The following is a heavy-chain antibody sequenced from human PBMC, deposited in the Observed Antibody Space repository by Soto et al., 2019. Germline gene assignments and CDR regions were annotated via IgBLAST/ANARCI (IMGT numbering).Heavy chain of an antibody. CDR3: AKEKKATMGVMDV. Sequence: PGGSLRLSCAGSGFTFSSFAMNWVRQAPGKGLEWVSGMSGSGGHTFYADFAEGRFTISRDNSKNTLYLQMNSLRAEDTGMYFCAKEKKATMGVMDVWGQGTTVTVYS. J-gene: IGHJ6*02. V-gene: IGHV3-23*01. CDR2: MSGSGGHT. CDR1: GFTFSSFA. D-gene: IGHD3-10*01.